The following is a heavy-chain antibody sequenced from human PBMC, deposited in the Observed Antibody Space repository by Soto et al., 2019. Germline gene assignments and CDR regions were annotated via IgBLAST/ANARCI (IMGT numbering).Heavy chain of an antibody. D-gene: IGHD6-13*01. Sequence: SETLSLTCAVYGGSFSGYYWSWIRQPPGKGLEWIGEINHSGSTNYNPSLKSRVTISVDTSKNQFSLKLSSVTAADTAVYYCARGGGSSWYGVDYWGQGTMVTASS. J-gene: IGHJ4*02. CDR3: ARGGGSSWYGVDY. CDR1: GGSFSGYY. CDR2: INHSGST. V-gene: IGHV4-34*01.